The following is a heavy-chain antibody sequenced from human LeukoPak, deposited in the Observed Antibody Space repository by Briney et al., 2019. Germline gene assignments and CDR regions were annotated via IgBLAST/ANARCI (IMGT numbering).Heavy chain of an antibody. CDR2: IRYDGTNK. V-gene: IGHV3-30*02. CDR1: GFTFSSYA. D-gene: IGHD6-13*01. Sequence: GGSLRLSCAASGFTFSSYAMHWVRQAPGKGLEWVTFIRYDGTNKYYADSVKGRLTISRDNAKNSLYLQMNSLRAEDTAVYYCARGGLRIAAAVWGQGTLVTVSS. J-gene: IGHJ4*02. CDR3: ARGGLRIAAAV.